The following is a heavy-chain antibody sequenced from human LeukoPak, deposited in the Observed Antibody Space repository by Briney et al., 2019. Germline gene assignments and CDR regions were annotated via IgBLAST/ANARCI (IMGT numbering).Heavy chain of an antibody. CDR3: ARDKSDSSGYYVYNWFDP. CDR1: GGSISSSSYY. V-gene: IGHV4-39*07. J-gene: IGHJ5*02. CDR2: IYYSGST. D-gene: IGHD3-22*01. Sequence: PSETLSLTCTVSGGSISSSSYYWGWIRQPPGKGLEWIGSIYYSGSTYYNPSLKSRVTISVDTSKNKFSLKLSSVTAADTAVYYCARDKSDSSGYYVYNWFDPWGQGTLVTVSS.